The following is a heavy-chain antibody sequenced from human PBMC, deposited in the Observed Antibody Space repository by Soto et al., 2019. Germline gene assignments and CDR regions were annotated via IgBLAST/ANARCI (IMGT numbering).Heavy chain of an antibody. J-gene: IGHJ6*02. CDR2: IWYDGSNK. V-gene: IGHV3-33*01. CDR3: ARSIAVADPYYYYGMDV. CDR1: GFTFSSYG. Sequence: GGSLRLSCAASGFTFSSYGMHWVRQAPGKGLEWVAVIWYDGSNKYYADSVKGRFTISRDNSKNTLYLQMNSLRAEDTAVHYCARSIAVADPYYYYGMDVWGQGTTVTVSS. D-gene: IGHD6-19*01.